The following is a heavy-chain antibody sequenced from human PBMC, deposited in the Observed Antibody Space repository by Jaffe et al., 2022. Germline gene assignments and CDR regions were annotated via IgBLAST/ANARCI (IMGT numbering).Heavy chain of an antibody. V-gene: IGHV3-15*01. CDR1: GFTFSNAW. D-gene: IGHD3-16*02. CDR3: TTEKSLYYDYIWGSYRRDTYWGFDY. CDR2: IKSKTDGGTT. J-gene: IGHJ4*02. Sequence: EVQLVESGGGLVKPGGSLRLSCAASGFTFSNAWMSWVRQAPGKGLEWVGRIKSKTDGGTTDYAAPVKGRFTISRDDSKNTLYLQMNSLKTEDTAVYYCTTEKSLYYDYIWGSYRRDTYWGFDYWGQGTLVTVSS.